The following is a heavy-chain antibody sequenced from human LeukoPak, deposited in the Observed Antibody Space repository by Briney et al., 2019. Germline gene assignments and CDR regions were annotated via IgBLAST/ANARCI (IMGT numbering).Heavy chain of an antibody. CDR3: ASQKGYFDWLLSPDY. CDR1: GGTFSSYA. J-gene: IGHJ4*02. V-gene: IGHV1-69*04. CDR2: IIPILGIA. D-gene: IGHD3-9*01. Sequence: GASVKVSCKASGGTFSSYAISWVRQAPGQGLEWMGRIIPILGIANYAQKFQGRVTITADKSTSTAYMELSSLRSEDTAVYYCASQKGYFDWLLSPDYWGQGTLVTVSS.